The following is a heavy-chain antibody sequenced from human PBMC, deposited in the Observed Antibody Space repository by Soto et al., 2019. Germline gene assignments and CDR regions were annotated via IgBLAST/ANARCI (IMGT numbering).Heavy chain of an antibody. D-gene: IGHD2-2*01. CDR2: IYPGDSDT. CDR3: AKHEGYCSTATCSNFDY. J-gene: IGHJ4*02. Sequence: GESLKISCKGSGFTFSSYWIAWVRQMPGKGLEWMGIIYPGDSDTSYSPSFQGQVTISADKSINTAYLHWSSLKASDTAIYYCAKHEGYCSTATCSNFDYWGQGTLVTVSS. V-gene: IGHV5-51*01. CDR1: GFTFSSYW.